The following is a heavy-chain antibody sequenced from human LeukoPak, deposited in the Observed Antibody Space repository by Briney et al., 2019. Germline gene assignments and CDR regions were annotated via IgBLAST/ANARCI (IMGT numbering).Heavy chain of an antibody. Sequence: SETLSLTCTVSGGSISSGSYYWSWIRQPAGKGLEWIGRISTSGSSKYNPSLESRVTMSVDTSKNQFSLKVTSVTAADTAVYYCARRIRIARSAFDYWGQGTLVTVSS. CDR1: GGSISSGSYY. V-gene: IGHV4-61*02. D-gene: IGHD2-15*01. CDR3: ARRIRIARSAFDY. J-gene: IGHJ4*02. CDR2: ISTSGSS.